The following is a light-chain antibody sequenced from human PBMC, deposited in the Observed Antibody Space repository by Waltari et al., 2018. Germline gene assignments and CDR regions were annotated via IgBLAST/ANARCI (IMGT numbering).Light chain of an antibody. CDR3: QQYHDYSGT. Sequence: DIQMTQSPSTLSASVGDRVTITCRASQSISSWLAWYQQKPGKAPKLLIYKTSNLDSGVPAMFRCSGSGTEFTLTINSLQPDDFATYYCQQYHDYSGTFGQGTKLEIK. J-gene: IGKJ2*01. V-gene: IGKV1-5*03. CDR1: QSISSW. CDR2: KTS.